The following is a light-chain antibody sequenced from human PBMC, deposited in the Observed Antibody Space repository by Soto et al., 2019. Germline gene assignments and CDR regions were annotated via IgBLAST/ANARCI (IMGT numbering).Light chain of an antibody. CDR1: QSSSSY. Sequence: EIQITQPPSSLSASVGERVTITCPATQSSSSYLNWDQEKPGKAPKLLIYAASRLKSGVPSRFSGSGSGTDFTLTIISLQPEDIATYFGQQSYSTPLLTYGGGTKV. CDR3: QQSYSTPLLT. CDR2: AAS. J-gene: IGKJ4*01. V-gene: IGKV1-39*01.